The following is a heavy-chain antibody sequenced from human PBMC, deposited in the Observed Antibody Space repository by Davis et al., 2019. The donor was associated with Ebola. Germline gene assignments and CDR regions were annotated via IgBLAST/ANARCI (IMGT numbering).Heavy chain of an antibody. CDR1: GFTVSSNY. V-gene: IGHV3-48*02. Sequence: GGSLRLSCAASGFTVSSNYMSWVRQAPGKGLEWVSYISSSGSTIYYADSVKGRFTISRDNAKNSLYLQMNSLRDEDTAVYYCARQQTYLRRGYYYYGMDVWGQGTTVTVSS. CDR3: ARQQTYLRRGYYYYGMDV. CDR2: ISSSGSTI. D-gene: IGHD3-10*01. J-gene: IGHJ6*02.